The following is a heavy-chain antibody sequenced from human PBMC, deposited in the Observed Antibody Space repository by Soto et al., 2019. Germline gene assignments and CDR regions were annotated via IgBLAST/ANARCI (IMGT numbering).Heavy chain of an antibody. V-gene: IGHV3-33*01. CDR2: IWYDGSNK. Sequence: QVQLVESGGGVVQPGRSLRLSCAASGFTFSSYGMHWVRQAPGKGLEWVAVIWYDGSNKYYADSVKGRFTISRDNSKNSLYLQMNRLRAEDTAVYYCAIAGRGYSGYPIDYWGQGTLVTVSS. CDR3: AIAGRGYSGYPIDY. D-gene: IGHD5-12*01. CDR1: GFTFSSYG. J-gene: IGHJ4*02.